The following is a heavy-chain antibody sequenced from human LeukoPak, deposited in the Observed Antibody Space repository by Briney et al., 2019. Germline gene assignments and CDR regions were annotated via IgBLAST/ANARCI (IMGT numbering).Heavy chain of an antibody. CDR1: GFTFSSYS. CDR3: ARDGGFRDIVATPFSYFDY. D-gene: IGHD5-12*01. V-gene: IGHV3-21*01. Sequence: GGSLRLSCAASGFTFSSYSMNWVRQAPGKGLEWVSSISSSSSYIYYADSVKGRFTISRDNAKNPLYLQMNSLRAEDTAVYYCARDGGFRDIVATPFSYFDYWGQGTLVTVSS. J-gene: IGHJ4*02. CDR2: ISSSSSYI.